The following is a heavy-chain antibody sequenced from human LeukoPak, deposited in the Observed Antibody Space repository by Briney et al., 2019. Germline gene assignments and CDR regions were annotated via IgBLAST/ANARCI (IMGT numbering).Heavy chain of an antibody. J-gene: IGHJ4*02. Sequence: SETLSLTCTVSGGSISSSSYYWGWIRQPPGKGLEWIGSIYYSGSTYYNPSLKSRVTISVDTSKNQFSLKLSSVTAADTAVYYCAWGAVAGNSDYWGQGTLVTVSS. CDR3: AWGAVAGNSDY. CDR1: GGSISSSSYY. CDR2: IYYSGST. D-gene: IGHD6-19*01. V-gene: IGHV4-39*07.